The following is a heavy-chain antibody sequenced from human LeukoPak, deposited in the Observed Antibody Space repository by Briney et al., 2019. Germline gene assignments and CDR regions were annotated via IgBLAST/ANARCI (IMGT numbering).Heavy chain of an antibody. V-gene: IGHV1-46*01. CDR2: INPSGGRT. CDR3: ARDRTSLDAFDI. Sequence: ASVKVSCKASGYTFTSYYIHWVRQAPGQGLEWMAMINPSGGRTNYAQKFQGRVTMTRDMSTSTVHMELSSLRSEDTAVYYCARDRTSLDAFDIWGQGTVVTVSS. D-gene: IGHD3-10*01. CDR1: GYTFTSYY. J-gene: IGHJ3*02.